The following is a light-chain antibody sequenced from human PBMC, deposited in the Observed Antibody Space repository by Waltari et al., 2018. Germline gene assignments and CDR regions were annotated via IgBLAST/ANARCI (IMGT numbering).Light chain of an antibody. CDR1: QSLRHSSGNTF. CDR2: LIS. Sequence: DIVMTQSPLSLSVTPGEPASISCRSSQSLRHSSGNTFLDWYLQKPGQSPQLLIYLISNRASGIPDRFSGSGSGTDFTLKISRVEAEDVGVYFCMQARQTPWTFGQGTKVEIK. J-gene: IGKJ1*01. CDR3: MQARQTPWT. V-gene: IGKV2-28*01.